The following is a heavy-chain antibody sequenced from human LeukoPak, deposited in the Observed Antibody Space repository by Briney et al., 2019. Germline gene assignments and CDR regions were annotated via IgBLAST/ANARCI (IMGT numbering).Heavy chain of an antibody. Sequence: ASVKVSCKASGYTFTSYDIDWVRQATGQGLEWMGWMNPNSGNTGYAQKFQGRVTMTRNASISTAYMELSSLRAEDTAVYYCAKDRRGNWALDYWGQGTLVTVSS. D-gene: IGHD4-23*01. CDR2: MNPNSGNT. CDR1: GYTFTSYD. J-gene: IGHJ4*02. V-gene: IGHV1-8*01. CDR3: AKDRRGNWALDY.